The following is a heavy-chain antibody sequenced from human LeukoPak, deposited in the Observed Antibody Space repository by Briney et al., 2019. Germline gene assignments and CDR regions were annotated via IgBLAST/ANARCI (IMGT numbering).Heavy chain of an antibody. CDR2: IYPGDSDT. Sequence: GESLKISCRGFGNSFTSYWIGGVRQLPGKGLEWMGIIYPGDSDTRYSPSFQGQVTISADKSISTAYLQWSSLKASDTAMYYCARQGVFDAFDIWGQRTMVTVSS. V-gene: IGHV5-51*01. J-gene: IGHJ3*02. CDR3: ARQGVFDAFDI. D-gene: IGHD2-21*01. CDR1: GNSFTSYW.